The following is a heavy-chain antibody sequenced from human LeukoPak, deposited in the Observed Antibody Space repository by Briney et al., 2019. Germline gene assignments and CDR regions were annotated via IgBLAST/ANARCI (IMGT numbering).Heavy chain of an antibody. V-gene: IGHV3-33*08. CDR1: GFTFTHYA. CDR2: IFYDGTIQ. Sequence: GGSLRLSCAASGFTFTHYAMHWVRQTPGKGLEWVAVIFYDGTIQYYSDSVRGRLIVSRDNAKNSLYLQMNTLRAEDTAVYYCARDHRLRGVIVLNDYWGQGTLVTVSS. D-gene: IGHD3-16*02. J-gene: IGHJ4*02. CDR3: ARDHRLRGVIVLNDY.